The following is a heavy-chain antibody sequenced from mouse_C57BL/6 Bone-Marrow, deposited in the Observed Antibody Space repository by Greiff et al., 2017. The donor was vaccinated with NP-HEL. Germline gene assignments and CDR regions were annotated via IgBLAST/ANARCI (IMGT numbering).Heavy chain of an antibody. CDR1: GYTFTSYW. CDR2: INPSNGGT. D-gene: IGHD2-13*01. CDR3: ARSGDSLYAMDD. V-gene: IGHV1-53*01. Sequence: QVQLQQSGAELARPGASVKLSCKASGYTFTSYWMHWVKQRPGQGLEWIGNINPSNGGTNYNEKFKSKATLTVDKSSSTAYMQLSSLTSEDSAVYYCARSGDSLYAMDDWGQGTSVTVSS. J-gene: IGHJ4*01.